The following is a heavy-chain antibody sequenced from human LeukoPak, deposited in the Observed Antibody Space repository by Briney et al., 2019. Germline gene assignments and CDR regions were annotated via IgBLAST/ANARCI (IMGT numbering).Heavy chain of an antibody. CDR2: ISSSSSYI. D-gene: IGHD5-24*01. J-gene: IGHJ4*02. V-gene: IGHV3-21*04. CDR3: ASGEMATVTLDY. Sequence: GGSLRLSCAASGFTFSSYSMNWVRQAPGKGLEWVSSISSSSSYIYYADSVKGRFTISRDNSKNTLYLQMNNLRAEDTALYYCASGEMATVTLDYWGQGTLVVVSS. CDR1: GFTFSSYS.